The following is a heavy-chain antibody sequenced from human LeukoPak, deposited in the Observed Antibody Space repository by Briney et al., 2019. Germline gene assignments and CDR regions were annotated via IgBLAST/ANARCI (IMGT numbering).Heavy chain of an antibody. CDR3: ARKVVGVPAATPYFDY. V-gene: IGHV3-11*01. J-gene: IGHJ4*02. Sequence: GGSLRLSCPAYGFTFSNYYISWISQAPGKGLEWVSYISSIGSTIYYADSVKGRFTISRDNAKNSLYLQMNSLRAEDTAVYYCARKVVGVPAATPYFDYWGQGTLVTVSS. CDR2: ISSIGSTI. CDR1: GFTFSNYY. D-gene: IGHD2-2*01.